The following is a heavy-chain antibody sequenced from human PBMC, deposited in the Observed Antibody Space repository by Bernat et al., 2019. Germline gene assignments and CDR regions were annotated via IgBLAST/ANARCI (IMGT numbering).Heavy chain of an antibody. CDR2: IYWDDDK. CDR3: AHSLVGATFADAFDI. CDR1: GFSLSTSGVG. J-gene: IGHJ3*02. Sequence: QITLKESGPTLVKPTQTLTLTCTFSGFSLSTSGVGVGWIRQPPGKALEWLALIYWDDDKRYSPSLKSRLTITKDTSKNQVVLIMTNMDPVDTATYYCAHSLVGATFADAFDIWGQGTMITVSS. D-gene: IGHD1-26*01. V-gene: IGHV2-5*02.